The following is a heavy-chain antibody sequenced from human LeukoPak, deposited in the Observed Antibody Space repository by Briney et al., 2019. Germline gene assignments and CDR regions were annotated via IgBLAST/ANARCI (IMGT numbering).Heavy chain of an antibody. CDR2: IYHSGST. CDR3: ARTSSSPGWFAP. Sequence: SETLSLTCTVSGGSISSGGYYWSWIRQAPGKGLEWIGYIYHSGSTYYNPSLKSRVTISVDRSKNQFSLKLSSVTAADTAVYYCARTSSSPGWFAPWGQGTQVTVSS. CDR1: GGSISSGGYY. V-gene: IGHV4-30-2*02. J-gene: IGHJ5*02. D-gene: IGHD1-1*01.